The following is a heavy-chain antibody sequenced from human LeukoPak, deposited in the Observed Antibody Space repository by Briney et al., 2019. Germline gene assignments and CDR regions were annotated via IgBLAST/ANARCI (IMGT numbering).Heavy chain of an antibody. CDR2: IFYNGNT. D-gene: IGHD6-13*01. Sequence: PSETLSLTCTVSGDSISHYNYFWGWIRQPPGQGPEWIGEIFYNGNTHFNPSLMSRVTISTDTSKNQFSLKLSSVTAADTAVYYCARAGSSSWYMPPYYYYGMDVWGQGTTVTVSS. CDR1: GDSISHYNYF. J-gene: IGHJ6*02. CDR3: ARAGSSSWYMPPYYYYGMDV. V-gene: IGHV4-39*07.